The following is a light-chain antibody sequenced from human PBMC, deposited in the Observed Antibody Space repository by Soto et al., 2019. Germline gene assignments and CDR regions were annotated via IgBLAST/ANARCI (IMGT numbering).Light chain of an antibody. CDR3: QQYGSSPQT. CDR2: GAS. CDR1: QSVSSSY. Sequence: EIALTQSQGTLSLSPGHRAYLXCRASQSVSSSYLAWYQQKSGQAPRLLIYGASSRATGIPDRFSGSGSGTDFTLTITRLEPEDFAVYYCQQYGSSPQTFGQGTKVDIK. J-gene: IGKJ1*01. V-gene: IGKV3-20*01.